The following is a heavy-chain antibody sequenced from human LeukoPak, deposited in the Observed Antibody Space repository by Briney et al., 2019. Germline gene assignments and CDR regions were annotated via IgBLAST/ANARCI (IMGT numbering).Heavy chain of an antibody. CDR2: ISSSSSYI. J-gene: IGHJ4*02. Sequence: GGSLRLSCAASGFTFSSYSMNWVRQAPGKGLEWVSSISSSSSYIYYADSVKGRFTISRDNSKNTLYLQMNILRAEDTAVYYCAKRDCTNTSCYFDYWGQGTLVTVSS. CDR1: GFTFSSYS. D-gene: IGHD2-2*01. CDR3: AKRDCTNTSCYFDY. V-gene: IGHV3-21*01.